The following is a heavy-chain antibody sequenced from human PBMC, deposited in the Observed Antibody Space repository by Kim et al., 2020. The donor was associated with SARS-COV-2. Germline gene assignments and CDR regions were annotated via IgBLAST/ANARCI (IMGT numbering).Heavy chain of an antibody. V-gene: IGHV4-4*07. D-gene: IGHD3-10*01. CDR2: T. J-gene: IGHJ4*02. Sequence: TDYDPSRKSRVTMSLDTSKKQFSLRLSSVTAADTAVYYCAKDAGTYIDYWGQGTLVTVSS. CDR3: AKDAGTYIDY.